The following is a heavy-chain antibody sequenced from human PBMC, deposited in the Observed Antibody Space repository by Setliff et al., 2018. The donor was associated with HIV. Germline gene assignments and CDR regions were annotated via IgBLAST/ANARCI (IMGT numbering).Heavy chain of an antibody. CDR1: GYTFTSYY. Sequence: ASVKVSCKASGYTFTSYYMQWVRQAPGQGLEWMGIINPSGGSTNYAQKFQGRVTMTRDTSTSTVYMEPSSLRSEDTAVYYCAREGYDYVWGSYRSYYMDVWGKGTTVTVSS. CDR2: INPSGGST. CDR3: AREGYDYVWGSYRSYYMDV. V-gene: IGHV1-46*01. D-gene: IGHD3-16*02. J-gene: IGHJ6*03.